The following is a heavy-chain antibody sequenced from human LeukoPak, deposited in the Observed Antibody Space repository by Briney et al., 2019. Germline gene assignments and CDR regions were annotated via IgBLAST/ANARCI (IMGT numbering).Heavy chain of an antibody. CDR3: ARDLVADSSGPYPPWFDP. V-gene: IGHV3-33*08. Sequence: GGSLRLSCTTSKFNFNSYGMTWVRQAPGKGLEWVAVIWYDGSNKYYADSVKGRFTISRDNSKNTLYLQMNSLRAEDTAVYYCARDLVADSSGPYPPWFDPWGQGTLVTVSS. CDR1: KFNFNSYG. CDR2: IWYDGSNK. J-gene: IGHJ5*02. D-gene: IGHD3-22*01.